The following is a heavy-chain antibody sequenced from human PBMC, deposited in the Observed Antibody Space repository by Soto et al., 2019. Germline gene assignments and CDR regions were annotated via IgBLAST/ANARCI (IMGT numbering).Heavy chain of an antibody. CDR2: LSSSSSTI. CDR3: ARQLGSSSAGDFDY. Sequence: EVQLVESGGGLVQPGGSLRLSCAASGFTFSSYSMNWVRQAPGKGLELVSYLSSSSSTIYYADSVKGRFTISRDNAKNSLYLTMNSLKDADTAVYYCARQLGSSSAGDFDYWGQGTLVTVSS. J-gene: IGHJ4*02. CDR1: GFTFSSYS. D-gene: IGHD6-6*01. V-gene: IGHV3-48*02.